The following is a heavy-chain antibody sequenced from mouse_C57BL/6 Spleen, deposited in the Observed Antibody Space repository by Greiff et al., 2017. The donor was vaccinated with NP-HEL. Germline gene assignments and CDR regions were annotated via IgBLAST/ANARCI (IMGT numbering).Heavy chain of an antibody. CDR2: IYPRDGST. CDR1: GYTFTDHT. J-gene: IGHJ2*01. V-gene: IGHV1-78*01. CDR3: AKTVYYYGSSWYYFDY. Sequence: QVQLQQSDAELVKPGASVKISCKVSGYTFTDHTIHWMKQRPEQGLEWIGYIYPRDGSTKYNEKFKGKATLTADQSSSTAYMQLNSLTSEDSAVYCCAKTVYYYGSSWYYFDYWGQGTTLTVSA. D-gene: IGHD1-1*01.